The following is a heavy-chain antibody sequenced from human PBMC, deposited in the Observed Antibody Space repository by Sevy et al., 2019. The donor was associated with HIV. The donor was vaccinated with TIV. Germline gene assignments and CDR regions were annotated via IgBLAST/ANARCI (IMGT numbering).Heavy chain of an antibody. CDR1: GYTFSNYW. CDR3: AGYPIVVVPAAEYYFDY. Sequence: GESLKISCKGSGYTFSNYWIGWVRQMPGKGLEWMGVIYPGDSDTRYSPSFQGQVNISADKSSSTAYLQWSSLKSSDTAIYYCAGYPIVVVPAAEYYFDYWGQGTLVNVSS. CDR2: IYPGDSDT. J-gene: IGHJ4*02. V-gene: IGHV5-51*01. D-gene: IGHD2-2*01.